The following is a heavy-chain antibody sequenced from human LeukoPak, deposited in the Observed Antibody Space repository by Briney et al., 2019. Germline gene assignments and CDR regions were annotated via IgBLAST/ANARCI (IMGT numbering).Heavy chain of an antibody. CDR2: ISSSGSTI. CDR3: ARVIRRGSGWYEAYYMDV. D-gene: IGHD6-19*01. CDR1: GFTFSDYY. J-gene: IGHJ6*03. Sequence: GGSLRLSCAASGFTFSDYYMSWIRQAPGKGLEWVSYISSSGSTIYYADSVKGRFTISRDNAKNPLYLQMNSLRAEDTAVYYCARVIRRGSGWYEAYYMDVWGKGTTVTVSS. V-gene: IGHV3-11*04.